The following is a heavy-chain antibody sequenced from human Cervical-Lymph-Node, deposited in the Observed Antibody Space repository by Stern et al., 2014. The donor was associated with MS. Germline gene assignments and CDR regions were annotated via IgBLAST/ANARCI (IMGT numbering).Heavy chain of an antibody. CDR3: ALSSETSCRWYSLGYDL. D-gene: IGHD6-13*01. CDR2: IFPVCGTP. CDR1: GGTFSKFP. J-gene: IGHJ5*02. Sequence: QVQLVQSGAEVMKPGSSVKVSCKASGGTFSKFPSSWVRQAPGQGLEWMGGIFPVCGTPTYAHEFRGRVTITADVSTSTVYMELSSLRSDDTAVYYCALSSETSCRWYSLGYDLWGQGTLVTVSS. V-gene: IGHV1-69*01.